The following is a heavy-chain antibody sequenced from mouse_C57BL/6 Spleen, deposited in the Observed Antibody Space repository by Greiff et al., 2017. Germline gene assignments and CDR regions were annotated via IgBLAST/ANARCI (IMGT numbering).Heavy chain of an antibody. CDR2: IDPNSGGT. CDR1: GYTFTSYW. V-gene: IGHV1-62-3*01. J-gene: IGHJ4*01. CDR3: ARSGDYGSSGGYAMDY. Sequence: QVQLQQPGAELVKPGASVKLSCKASGYTFTSYWMHWVKQRPGRGLEWIGRIDPNSGGTKYNEKFKGKDTLTVDTSSSTAYMELHSLTSEDSAVYFCARSGDYGSSGGYAMDYWGQGTSVTVSS. D-gene: IGHD1-1*01.